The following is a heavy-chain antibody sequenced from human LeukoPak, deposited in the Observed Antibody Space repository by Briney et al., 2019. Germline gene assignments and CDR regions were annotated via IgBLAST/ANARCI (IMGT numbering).Heavy chain of an antibody. J-gene: IGHJ4*02. CDR3: AGVPGSGWYWY. Sequence: PGGSLRLSCAASAFTVSSNYMSWVRQAPGKGLEWVSIISGDGNSYYTDSVKGRFTVSRDGSKTTLYLQMNTLRPEDTAVYYCAGVPGSGWYWYWGQGTLVTVSS. D-gene: IGHD6-19*01. CDR1: AFTVSSNY. V-gene: IGHV3-53*01. CDR2: ISGDGNS.